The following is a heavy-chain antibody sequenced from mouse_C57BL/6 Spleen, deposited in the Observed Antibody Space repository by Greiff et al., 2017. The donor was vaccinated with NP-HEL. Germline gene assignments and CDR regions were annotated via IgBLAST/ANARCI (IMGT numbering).Heavy chain of an antibody. CDR3: ARWVTTGYFDY. J-gene: IGHJ2*01. V-gene: IGHV1-82*01. CDR2: IYPGDGDT. Sequence: VQLQQSGPELVKPGASVKISCKASGYAFSSSWMNWVKQRPGKGLEWIGRIYPGDGDTNYNGKFKGKATLTADKSSITAYMQLSSLTSEDSAVYFCARWVTTGYFDYWGQGTTLTVSS. D-gene: IGHD2-2*01. CDR1: GYAFSSSW.